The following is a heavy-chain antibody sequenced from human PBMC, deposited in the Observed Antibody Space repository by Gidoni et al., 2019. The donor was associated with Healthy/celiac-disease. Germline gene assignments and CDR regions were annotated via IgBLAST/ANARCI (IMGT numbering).Heavy chain of an antibody. CDR2: IIPIFGTA. CDR1: GGTFSSYA. D-gene: IGHD1-26*01. CDR3: ASTAYSGSYYHFDL. V-gene: IGHV1-69*01. Sequence: QVQLVQSGAEAKKPGSSVKVSCKASGGTFSSYAISWVRQAPGQGLEWMGGIIPIFGTANYAQKCQGRVTITADESTSTAYMELSSLGSEDTAVYYCASTAYSGSYYHFDLWGRGTLVTVSS. J-gene: IGHJ2*01.